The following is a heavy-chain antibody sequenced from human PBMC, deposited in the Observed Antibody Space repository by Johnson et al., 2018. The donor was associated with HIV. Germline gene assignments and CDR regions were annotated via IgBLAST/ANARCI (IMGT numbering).Heavy chain of an antibody. D-gene: IGHD1-26*01. CDR1: GFTFDDYT. J-gene: IGHJ3*01. V-gene: IGHV3-43*01. CDR2: INWDGGST. Sequence: VQLVESGGGVVRPGGSLRLSCAASGFTFDDYTMHWVRQVPGKGLEWVSLINWDGGSTYYAASVKGRFTISRDNSKNSLYLQMNSLRTEDTALYHCAKGGVRSGSYYAFDVWGQGTMVTVSS. CDR3: AKGGVRSGSYYAFDV.